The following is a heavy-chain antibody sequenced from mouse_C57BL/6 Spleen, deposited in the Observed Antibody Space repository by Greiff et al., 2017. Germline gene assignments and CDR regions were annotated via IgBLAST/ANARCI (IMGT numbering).Heavy chain of an antibody. Sequence: QVQLKQPGAELVRPGASVTLSCKASGYTFTDYEMHWVKQTPVHGLEWIGDIDPETGGTPYNQKFKGKAILTADKSSGTAYMELRSVTSEDSAVYDCTRNRGDYWGQGTTLTVSS. V-gene: IGHV1-15*01. CDR3: TRNRGDY. CDR2: IDPETGGT. J-gene: IGHJ2*01. CDR1: GYTFTDYE.